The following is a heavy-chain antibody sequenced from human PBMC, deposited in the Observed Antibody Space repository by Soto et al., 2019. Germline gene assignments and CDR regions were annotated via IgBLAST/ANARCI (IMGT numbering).Heavy chain of an antibody. Sequence: VGSLRLSCAASGFTFSSYAMSWVRQAPGKGLEWVSAISGSGGSTYYADSVKGRFTISRDNSKNTLYLQMNSLRAEDTAVYYCAKDVIPDYYDSSGYYYGNWFDPWGQGTLVTVSS. CDR1: GFTFSSYA. CDR2: ISGSGGST. D-gene: IGHD3-22*01. J-gene: IGHJ5*02. CDR3: AKDVIPDYYDSSGYYYGNWFDP. V-gene: IGHV3-23*01.